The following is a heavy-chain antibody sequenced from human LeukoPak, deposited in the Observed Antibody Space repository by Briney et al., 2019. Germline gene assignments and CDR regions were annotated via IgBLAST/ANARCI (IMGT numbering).Heavy chain of an antibody. D-gene: IGHD3-10*01. V-gene: IGHV3-9*01. CDR1: GFTFDDYA. CDR2: ISWNSGKI. Sequence: GGSLRLSCAASGFTFDDYAMQWVRQAPGKGLEWVSGISWNSGKIDYADSAKGRFTISRDNAKNSLYLQMNSLRAEDTAVYYCARQRVASSDAFDIWGQGTMVTVSS. CDR3: ARQRVASSDAFDI. J-gene: IGHJ3*02.